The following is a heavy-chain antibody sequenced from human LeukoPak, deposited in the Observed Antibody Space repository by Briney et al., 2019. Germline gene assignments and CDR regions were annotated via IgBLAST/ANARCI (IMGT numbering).Heavy chain of an antibody. Sequence: GGSLRPSCAASGFIFSSYAMSWVRQAPGKGLEWVSVTNSGGSTYSADSVKDRFTISRDNSKNTLYLQMNYLRAEDTAVYYCARAFGGGEAADIVLPVHWGQGTLVTVSS. CDR2: TNSGGST. CDR1: GFIFSSYA. D-gene: IGHD5-12*01. V-gene: IGHV3-66*01. CDR3: ARAFGGGEAADIVLPVH. J-gene: IGHJ4*02.